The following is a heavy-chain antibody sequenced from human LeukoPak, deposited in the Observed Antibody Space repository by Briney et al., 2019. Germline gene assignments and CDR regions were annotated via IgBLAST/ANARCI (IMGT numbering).Heavy chain of an antibody. D-gene: IGHD2-15*01. CDR2: IWYDGSNK. J-gene: IGHJ3*02. Sequence: PGGSLRLSCAASGFTFSSYGMHWVRQAPGKGLEWVAVIWYDGSNKYYADSVKGRFTISRDNSKNTLYLQMNSLRAEDTAVYYCARVSAASGGSCYSCAFDIWGQGTMVTVPS. CDR1: GFTFSSYG. CDR3: ARVSAASGGSCYSCAFDI. V-gene: IGHV3-33*01.